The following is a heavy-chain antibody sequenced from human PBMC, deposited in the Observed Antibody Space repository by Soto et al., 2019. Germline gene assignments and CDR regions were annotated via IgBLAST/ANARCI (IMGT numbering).Heavy chain of an antibody. Sequence: PSETLSLTCTVSGGSISSGGYYWSWIRQHPGKGLEWIGYIYYSGSTYYNPSLKSRVTISVDTSKNQFSLKLSSVTAADTAVYYCARDKSYGTNGVCSAEIYGMDVWGQGTTVTVSS. CDR3: ARDKSYGTNGVCSAEIYGMDV. CDR2: IYYSGST. V-gene: IGHV4-31*03. CDR1: GGSISSGGYY. D-gene: IGHD2-8*01. J-gene: IGHJ6*02.